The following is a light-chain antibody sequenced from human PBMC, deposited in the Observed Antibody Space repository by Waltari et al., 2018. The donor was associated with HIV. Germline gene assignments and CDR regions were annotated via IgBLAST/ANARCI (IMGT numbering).Light chain of an antibody. CDR1: STDVGGYNH. V-gene: IGLV2-11*01. CDR3: CSYAGSYTWV. CDR2: DVS. J-gene: IGLJ3*02. Sequence: QSALTQPRSVSGSPGPSVTISCTGTSTDVGGYNHVSWYQQHPGKVPKLLIYDVSKRPSGVPDRFSGSKSGNTASLTISGLQAEDEADYYCCSYAGSYTWVFGGGTKLTVL.